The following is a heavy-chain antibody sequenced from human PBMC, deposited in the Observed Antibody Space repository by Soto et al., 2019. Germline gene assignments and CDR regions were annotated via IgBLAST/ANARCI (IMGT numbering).Heavy chain of an antibody. CDR2: ISAYNGNT. CDR3: ASNLISPAHFDY. J-gene: IGHJ4*02. CDR1: GYTFTSYG. D-gene: IGHD3-10*01. Sequence: GASVKVSCKASGYTFTSYGISWVRQAPGQGLECMGWISAYNGNTNYAQKLQGRVTMSTDTSTSTAYMELRSLRSDDTAVYYCASNLISPAHFDYWGQGTLVTVSS. V-gene: IGHV1-18*01.